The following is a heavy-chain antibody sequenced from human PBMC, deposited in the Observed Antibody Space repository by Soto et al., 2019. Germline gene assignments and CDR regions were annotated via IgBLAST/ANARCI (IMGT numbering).Heavy chain of an antibody. D-gene: IGHD5-12*01. CDR2: ISAYNGNT. J-gene: IGHJ5*02. CDR1: GYTFTSYG. CDR3: AGGKGSGYDNWFDP. Sequence: QVQLVQSGAEVKKPGASVKVSCKASGYTFTSYGISWVRQAPGQGLEWMGWISAYNGNTNYAQKLQGRVTMTTDTTTRTAYIGLTSLKSCATAGYYTAGGKGSGYDNWFDPWGQGPLVTVSS. V-gene: IGHV1-18*01.